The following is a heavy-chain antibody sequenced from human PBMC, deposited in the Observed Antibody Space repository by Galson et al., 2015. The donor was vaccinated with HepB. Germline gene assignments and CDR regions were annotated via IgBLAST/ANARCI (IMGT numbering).Heavy chain of an antibody. CDR1: GFTFRDYY. J-gene: IGHJ3*02. Sequence: SLRLSCAASGFTFRDYYMSWIRQAPGKGLEWVSYISSGADTIYYPDSVKGRFTISRDDAKNSLYLQMSSLRADDTAVYYCARVGCSSTSCRWGPFDIWGQGTMVTVSS. V-gene: IGHV3-11*01. CDR3: ARVGCSSTSCRWGPFDI. D-gene: IGHD2-2*01. CDR2: ISSGADTI.